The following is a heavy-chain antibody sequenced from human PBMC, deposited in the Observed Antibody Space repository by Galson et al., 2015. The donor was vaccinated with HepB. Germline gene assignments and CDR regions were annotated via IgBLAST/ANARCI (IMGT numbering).Heavy chain of an antibody. CDR3: ARGLVAVSYYYDSDNPETDY. V-gene: IGHV3-66*01. D-gene: IGHD3-22*01. Sequence: SLRLSCAASGFTVSSNYMSWVRQAPGKGLEWVSVIYSGGSTYYADSVKGRFTISRDNSKNTLYLQMNSLRAEDTAVYYCARGLVAVSYYYDSDNPETDYWGQGTLVTVSS. CDR1: GFTVSSNY. CDR2: IYSGGST. J-gene: IGHJ4*02.